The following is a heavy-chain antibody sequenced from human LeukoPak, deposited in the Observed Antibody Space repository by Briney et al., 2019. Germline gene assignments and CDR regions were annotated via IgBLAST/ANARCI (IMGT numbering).Heavy chain of an antibody. CDR1: GYTFTSYY. J-gene: IGHJ4*02. Sequence: ASVKVSCKASGYTFTSYYMHWVRQAPGQGLEWMGIINPSGGSTSYAQKFQGRVTMTRDTSTSTVYMELSSLRSEDTAVYYCARAPSYPSAFPPIYCGGDCYSNYYFDYWGQGTLVTVSS. D-gene: IGHD2-21*02. V-gene: IGHV1-46*01. CDR3: ARAPSYPSAFPPIYCGGDCYSNYYFDY. CDR2: INPSGGST.